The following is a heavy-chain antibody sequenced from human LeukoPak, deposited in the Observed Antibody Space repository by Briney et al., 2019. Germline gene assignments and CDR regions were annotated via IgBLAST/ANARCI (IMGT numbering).Heavy chain of an antibody. CDR1: GFTFSSYT. Sequence: GGSLRLSCAASGFTFSSYTMSWVRQAPGKGLEWVSTIIGGSGSTYYADSVKGRFTISRDISKNTLYLQMNSLRAEDTAVYYCTKVSRPRMSAPTFDSWGQGTLVTVSS. CDR3: TKVSRPRMSAPTFDS. D-gene: IGHD2-15*01. CDR2: IIGGSGST. J-gene: IGHJ4*02. V-gene: IGHV3-23*01.